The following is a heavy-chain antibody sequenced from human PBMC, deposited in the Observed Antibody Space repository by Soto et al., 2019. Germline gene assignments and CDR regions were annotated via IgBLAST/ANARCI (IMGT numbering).Heavy chain of an antibody. J-gene: IGHJ4*02. CDR2: IIPIFGTA. Sequence: QVQLVQSGAEVKKTGSSVKVFCKASGGTFSSYAISWVRLAPGQGLEWMGGIIPIFGTANYAQKLQGRGTITADESTSTAYMELSRLRSEDTAVYYCARDSGWQNPGRQDYWGQGSLVTVSS. CDR3: ARDSGWQNPGRQDY. CDR1: GGTFSSYA. V-gene: IGHV1-69*01. D-gene: IGHD6-25*01.